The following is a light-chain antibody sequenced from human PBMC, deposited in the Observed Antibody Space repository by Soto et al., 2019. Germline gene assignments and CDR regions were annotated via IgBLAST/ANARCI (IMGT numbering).Light chain of an antibody. CDR2: DAS. CDR1: QSFSSS. Sequence: EIVLTQSPATLSLSPGERATLSCRASQSFSSSLAWYQQKPGQAPRLLIYDASNRATGIPARFSGSGSGTDFTLTISSLEPEDFAVYYCQQRSNWPRGLAFGGGTKVEIK. V-gene: IGKV3-11*01. J-gene: IGKJ4*01. CDR3: QQRSNWPRGLA.